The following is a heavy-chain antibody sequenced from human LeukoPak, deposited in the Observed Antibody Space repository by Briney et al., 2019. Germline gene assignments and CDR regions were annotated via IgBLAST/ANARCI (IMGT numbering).Heavy chain of an antibody. CDR3: AKDIQRGYYYYYYGMDV. CDR1: GFTFSSYG. Sequence: GGSLRLSCAASGFTFSSYGMHWVRQAPGKELEWVAVISYDGSNKYYADSVKGRFTISRDNSKNTLYLQMNSLRAEDTAVYYCAKDIQRGYYYYYYGMDVWGQGTTVTVSS. CDR2: ISYDGSNK. J-gene: IGHJ6*02. V-gene: IGHV3-30*18. D-gene: IGHD5-18*01.